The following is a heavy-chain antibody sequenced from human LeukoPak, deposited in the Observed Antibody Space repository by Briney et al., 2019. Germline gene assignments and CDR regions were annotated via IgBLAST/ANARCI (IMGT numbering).Heavy chain of an antibody. V-gene: IGHV4-30-4*01. J-gene: IGHJ2*01. Sequence: PSQTLSLTCTVSGGSISSGDYYWSWIRQPPGKGLEWIGYIYYSWSTYYNPSLKSRFTISVDTSKNQFSLKLSSVTAADTAVYYCASSSTSDWYFDLWGRGTLVTVSS. CDR2: IYYSWST. D-gene: IGHD2-2*01. CDR1: GGSISSGDYY. CDR3: ASSSTSDWYFDL.